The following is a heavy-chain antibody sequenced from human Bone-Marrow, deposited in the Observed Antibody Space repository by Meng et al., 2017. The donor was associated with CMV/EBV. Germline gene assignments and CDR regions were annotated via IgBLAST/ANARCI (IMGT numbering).Heavy chain of an antibody. CDR1: GFTFSSYE. CDR3: ARDQVIVVVPAAMSPYYYYGMDV. Sequence: GESLKISCAASGFTFSSYEMNWVRQAPGKGLEWVSYISSSGSTIYYADSVKGRFTISRDNAKNSQYLQMNRLRAEDTAVYYCARDQVIVVVPAAMSPYYYYGMDVWGQGTTVTVSS. J-gene: IGHJ6*02. CDR2: ISSSGSTI. D-gene: IGHD2-2*01. V-gene: IGHV3-48*03.